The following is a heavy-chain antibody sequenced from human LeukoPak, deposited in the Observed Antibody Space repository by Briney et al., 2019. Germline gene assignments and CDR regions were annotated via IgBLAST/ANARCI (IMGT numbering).Heavy chain of an antibody. CDR1: GFTFSSYS. Sequence: GGSLRLSCAASGFTFSSYSMNWVRQAPGKGLEWVSSISSSSSYIYYADSVKGRFTISRDNAKNSLYLQMNSLRAEDTAVYYCAKVPQYYDILTSWGQGTLVTVSS. D-gene: IGHD3-9*01. V-gene: IGHV3-21*01. J-gene: IGHJ4*02. CDR3: AKVPQYYDILTS. CDR2: ISSSSSYI.